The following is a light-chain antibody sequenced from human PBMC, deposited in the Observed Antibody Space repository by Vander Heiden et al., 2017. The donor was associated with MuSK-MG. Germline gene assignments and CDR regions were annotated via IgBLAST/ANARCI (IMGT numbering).Light chain of an antibody. J-gene: IGKJ1*01. V-gene: IGKV1-39*01. CDR3: QQSYSTPRT. CDR2: AAS. Sequence: DIHMTQSPSSLSASVGDRVTITCRASESMSSYLNWYQQKPGKVPKLLIYAASSLQSGVPSRFSGSGSGTDFTLTISRLQPEDFATYYCQQSYSTPRTFGQGTKVEIK. CDR1: ESMSSY.